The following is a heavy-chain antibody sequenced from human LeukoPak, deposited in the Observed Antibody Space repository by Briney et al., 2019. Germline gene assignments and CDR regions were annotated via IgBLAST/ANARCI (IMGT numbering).Heavy chain of an antibody. J-gene: IGHJ4*02. Sequence: GSSVKVSCKASGGTFSSYAISWVRQAPGQGLEWMGWISAYNGNTNYAQKLQGRVTMTTDTSTSTAYMELRSLRSDDTAVYYCARVPEYCSSTSRPDYWGQGTLVTVSS. D-gene: IGHD2-2*01. V-gene: IGHV1-18*01. CDR1: GGTFSSYA. CDR3: ARVPEYCSSTSRPDY. CDR2: ISAYNGNT.